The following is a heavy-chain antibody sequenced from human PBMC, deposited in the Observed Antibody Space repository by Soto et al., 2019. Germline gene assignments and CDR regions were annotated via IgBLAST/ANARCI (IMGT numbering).Heavy chain of an antibody. CDR3: ARDLANCSGGSCYNYYYYYGMDV. V-gene: IGHV1-69*06. Sequence: SLQVSCKSSVGTFSSYAIIWVRQAPGQGLEWMGGIIPIFGTANYAQKFQGRVTITADKSTSTAYMELSSLRSEDTAVYYCARDLANCSGGSCYNYYYYYGMDVWGQGTTV. J-gene: IGHJ6*02. D-gene: IGHD2-15*01. CDR1: VGTFSSYA. CDR2: IIPIFGTA.